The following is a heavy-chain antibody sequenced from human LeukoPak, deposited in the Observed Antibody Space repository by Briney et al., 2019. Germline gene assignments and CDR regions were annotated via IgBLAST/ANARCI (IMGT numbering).Heavy chain of an antibody. CDR2: INPDGSGK. V-gene: IGHV3-7*01. Sequence: GGSLRLSCAASGLTFTASWMNWVRLVPGKGLEWVANINPDGSGKYYVDSVKGRFTISRDEAKNSVFLQMNSLRAEDTAVYYCTRVSLYELGDYWGRGTLVTVSS. CDR1: GLTFTASW. J-gene: IGHJ4*02. CDR3: TRVSLYELGDY. D-gene: IGHD3-16*01.